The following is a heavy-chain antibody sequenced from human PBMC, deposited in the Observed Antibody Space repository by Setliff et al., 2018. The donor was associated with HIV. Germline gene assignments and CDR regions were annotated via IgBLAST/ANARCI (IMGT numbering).Heavy chain of an antibody. CDR2: IYPGDSDI. CDR1: GYSFTSYW. J-gene: IGHJ5*02. CDR3: ARRDLNWFDP. Sequence: PGESLKISCEASGYSFTSYWIGWVRQLPGKGLEWMGIIYPGDSDIRYSPSFQGQVTISADKSISTAYLQWSSLKSSDTAMYYCARRDLNWFDPWGQGALVTVSS. V-gene: IGHV5-51*01.